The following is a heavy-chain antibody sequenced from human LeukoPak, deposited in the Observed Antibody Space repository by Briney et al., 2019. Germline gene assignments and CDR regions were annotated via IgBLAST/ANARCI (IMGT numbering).Heavy chain of an antibody. V-gene: IGHV3-21*06. D-gene: IGHD5-24*01. Sequence: GGSLRLSCAASGFTFNTYNMNWVRQAPGTGLEWVSSITSSSRHIYYADPVRGRFTISRDNAKNSLYLKMNSLRAEDTAVYYCARNPYNDGYGSYYFYYTDVWGKGTTVTVSS. CDR2: ITSSSRHI. CDR3: ARNPYNDGYGSYYFYYTDV. CDR1: GFTFNTYN. J-gene: IGHJ6*03.